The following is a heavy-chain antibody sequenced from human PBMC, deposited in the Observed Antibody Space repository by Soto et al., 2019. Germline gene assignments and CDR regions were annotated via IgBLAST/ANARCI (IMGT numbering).Heavy chain of an antibody. CDR2: ISGSGGST. J-gene: IGHJ4*02. CDR1: GFTFSSYA. D-gene: IGHD6-13*01. V-gene: IGHV3-23*01. Sequence: GGSLRLSCAASGFTFSSYAMSWVRQAPGKGLEWVSAISGSGGSTYYADSVKGRFTISRHNSENTVYLQLNSLRPEDTAVYYCAGLLSSSWYVDYWGQGTLVTVSS. CDR3: AGLLSSSWYVDY.